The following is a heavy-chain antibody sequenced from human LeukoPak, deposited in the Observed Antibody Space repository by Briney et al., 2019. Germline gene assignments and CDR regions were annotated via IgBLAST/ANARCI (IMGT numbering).Heavy chain of an antibody. Sequence: ASVKVSCTASGYTFTSYGISWVRQAPGQGLEWMGWISAYNGNTNYAQKLQGRVTMTTDTSTSTAYMELRSLRSDDTAVYYCARTIAARPGLLFDYWGQGTLVTVSS. CDR1: GYTFTSYG. V-gene: IGHV1-18*01. D-gene: IGHD6-6*01. CDR2: ISAYNGNT. CDR3: ARTIAARPGLLFDY. J-gene: IGHJ4*02.